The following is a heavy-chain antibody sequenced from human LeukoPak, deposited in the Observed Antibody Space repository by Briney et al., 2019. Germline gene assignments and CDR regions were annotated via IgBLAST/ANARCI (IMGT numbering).Heavy chain of an antibody. CDR2: ISSSSSYI. J-gene: IGHJ2*01. D-gene: IGHD3-9*01. CDR3: ARDYDILTGPHWYFDL. Sequence: NPGGSLRLSCAASGFIFSSYTMNWVRQAPGKGLEWVSSISSSSSYIYYADSVKGRFTISRDNAKNSLYLQMNSLRAEDTAVYYCARDYDILTGPHWYFDLWGRGTLVTVSS. CDR1: GFIFSSYT. V-gene: IGHV3-21*01.